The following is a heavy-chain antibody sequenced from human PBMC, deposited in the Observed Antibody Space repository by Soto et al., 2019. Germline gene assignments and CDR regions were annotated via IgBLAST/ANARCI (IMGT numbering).Heavy chain of an antibody. V-gene: IGHV3-30*18. CDR3: GKDTLDCSGGDCPLYYYYGMDV. CDR1: GFTFRSYG. CDR2: ISNDGSNK. Sequence: QVQLVESGGGVVQPGTSLRLSCAASGFTFRSYGMHWVRQAPGKGLEWLAVISNDGSNKYLADSVKGRLALSRDNSRNTLYLPINSLRVEDTAVYYCGKDTLDCSGGDCPLYYYYGMDVWGQGTTVTVSS. D-gene: IGHD2-15*01. J-gene: IGHJ6*02.